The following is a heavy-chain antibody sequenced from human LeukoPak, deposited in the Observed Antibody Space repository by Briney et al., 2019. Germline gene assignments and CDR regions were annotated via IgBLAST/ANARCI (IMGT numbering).Heavy chain of an antibody. D-gene: IGHD3-10*01. CDR3: ARLGDWFDP. CDR1: GGSFSGYY. J-gene: IGHJ5*02. Sequence: KTSETLSLTCAVYGGSFSGYYWSWIRQPPGKGLEWIGSIYYSGSTYYNPSLKSRVTISVDTSKNQFSLKLSSVTAADTAVYYCARLGDWFDPWGQGTLVTVSS. CDR2: IYYSGST. V-gene: IGHV4-34*01.